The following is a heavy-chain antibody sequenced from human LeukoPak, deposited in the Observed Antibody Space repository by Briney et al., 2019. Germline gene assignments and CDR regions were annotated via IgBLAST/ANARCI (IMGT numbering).Heavy chain of an antibody. V-gene: IGHV3-53*01. CDR3: ARAVRGVNFDY. D-gene: IGHD3-10*01. CDR2: IYSGGST. Sequence: GGSLRLSCAASGFTVSSNYMSWVRQAPGKGLEWVSVIYSGGSTYYADSVKGRFTISRDNSKNTLYLQMNSLRAEDTAVYYCARAVRGVNFDYWGQGTLVTVSS. CDR1: GFTVSSNY. J-gene: IGHJ4*02.